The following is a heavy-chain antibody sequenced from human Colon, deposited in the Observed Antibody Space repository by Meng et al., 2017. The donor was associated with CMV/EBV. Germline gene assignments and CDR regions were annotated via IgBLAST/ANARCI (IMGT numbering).Heavy chain of an antibody. D-gene: IGHD7-27*01. CDR2: VHFGGGST. CDR1: GFSFSTSD. CDR3: AGDPNWESGY. V-gene: IGHV3-23*01. Sequence: LSCAASGFSFSTSDMNWFRQAPGKGLEWVSNVHFGGGSTSYADSVKGRFTISRDNSNSMLYLQMDNLRAEDTAIYYCAGDPNWESGYWGQGTLVTVSS. J-gene: IGHJ4*02.